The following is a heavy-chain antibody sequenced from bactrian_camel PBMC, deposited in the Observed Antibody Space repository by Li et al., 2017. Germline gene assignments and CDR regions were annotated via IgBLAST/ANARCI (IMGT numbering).Heavy chain of an antibody. CDR1: GATNC. Sequence: HVQLVESGGGPVQTGGSLKLSCVVSGATNCMGWFRQAPGKEREGLAAIKISDGSTYYVDSVKGRFFISQDSAKNTLFLQMNSLEPEDTAMCYCTQYPAYCTGGYCAIGDRPVDLQCVYWGQGTQVTVSS. J-gene: IGHJ4*01. CDR3: TQYPAYCTGGYCAIGDRPVDLQCVY. V-gene: IGHV3S63*01. CDR2: IKISDGST. D-gene: IGHD2*01.